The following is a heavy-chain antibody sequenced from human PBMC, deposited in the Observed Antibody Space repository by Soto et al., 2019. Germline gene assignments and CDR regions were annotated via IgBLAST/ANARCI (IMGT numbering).Heavy chain of an antibody. CDR1: GFSLTTDKVG. J-gene: IGHJ4*02. V-gene: IGHV2-5*02. CDR3: AHGFPWYFDY. D-gene: IGHD3-10*01. Sequence: SGATLGKPTQTLTLACTSSGFSLTTDKVGVGFIRQPTGKALEWLAVIYRDDDKRYRPSLKSRLTITKDTSKNQLVLTMTNMDPVDTATYYCAHGFPWYFDYWGQGTLVTVSS. CDR2: IYRDDDK.